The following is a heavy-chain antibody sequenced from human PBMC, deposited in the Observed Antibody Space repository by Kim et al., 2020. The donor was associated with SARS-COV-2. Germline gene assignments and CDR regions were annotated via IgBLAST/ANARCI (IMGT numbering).Heavy chain of an antibody. J-gene: IGHJ6*02. V-gene: IGHV3-7*01. CDR3: AGSSVLYYYNGMDV. CDR2: INQHGGEI. Sequence: GGSLRLSCVVSGFSFSSFWMTWVRQAPGKGLEWVASINQHGGEIYYVDSVKGRFTISRDNAKNSLYLQMNSLRVEDTAVYYCAGSSVLYYYNGMDVWGQGTTFTVSS. D-gene: IGHD3-10*01. CDR1: GFSFSSFW.